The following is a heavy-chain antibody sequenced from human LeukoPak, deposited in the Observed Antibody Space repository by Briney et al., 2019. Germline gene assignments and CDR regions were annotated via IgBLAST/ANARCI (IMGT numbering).Heavy chain of an antibody. CDR3: ARADVPVI. D-gene: IGHD2/OR15-2a*01. CDR2: IYSDVST. J-gene: IGHJ4*02. V-gene: IGHV3-53*01. Sequence: PGGSLRLSCAASGFSVSDYYMNWVRQAPGKGLEWVSFIYSDVSTYYADSVKGRFTISRDNSKNTLYLQMNSLRVEDTAVYYCARADVPVIWGQGTLVTVSS. CDR1: GFSVSDYY.